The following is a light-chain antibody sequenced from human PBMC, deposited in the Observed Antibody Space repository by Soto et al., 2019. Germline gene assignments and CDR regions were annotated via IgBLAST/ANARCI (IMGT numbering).Light chain of an antibody. CDR2: EVN. V-gene: IGLV2-14*01. J-gene: IGLJ1*01. CDR1: SSDIGAYDY. Sequence: QSALTQPASLSGSPGQSITISCTGTSSDIGAYDYVSWFQQHPGKAPKLMISEVNNRPSGVSNRFSGSKSGNTAYLTISGLQVEDEADYCCSSYAGSSNVFGTGTKVTVL. CDR3: SSYAGSSNV.